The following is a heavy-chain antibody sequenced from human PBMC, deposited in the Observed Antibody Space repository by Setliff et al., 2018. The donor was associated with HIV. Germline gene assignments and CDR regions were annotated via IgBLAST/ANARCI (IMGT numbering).Heavy chain of an antibody. V-gene: IGHV1-8*02. D-gene: IGHD3-10*01. CDR1: GYTFTSHD. J-gene: IGHJ5*02. CDR2: MNPKSGNT. Sequence: ASVKVSCKTSGYTFTSHDIDWVRQAPGQGLEWMGWMNPKSGNTGYARKFQGRVTMTRDTSIDTAYMELTSLTSEDTAVYYCARGRGSSAWFDPWAREPWSPSPQ. CDR3: ARGRGSSAWFDP.